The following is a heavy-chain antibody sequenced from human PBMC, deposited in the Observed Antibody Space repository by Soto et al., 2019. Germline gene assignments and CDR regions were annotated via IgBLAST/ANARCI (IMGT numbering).Heavy chain of an antibody. CDR3: VKGAWLDY. Sequence: GGSLRLSCAASGFTVSTFDMTWVRQAPGKGLEWVSLIRGVAGSTHYPDSVKGRFTISKDNSNNMLYLEMNSLRADDTAVYFCVKGAWLDYWGQGNMVTVSS. J-gene: IGHJ4*02. V-gene: IGHV3-23*01. CDR1: GFTVSTFD. CDR2: IRGVAGST.